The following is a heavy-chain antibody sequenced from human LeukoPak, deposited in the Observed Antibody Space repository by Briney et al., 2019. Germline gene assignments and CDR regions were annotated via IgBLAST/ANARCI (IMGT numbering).Heavy chain of an antibody. CDR1: GFTLSDRH. CDR2: SRSRSKPNSCSL. J-gene: IGHJ6*03. V-gene: IGHV3-72*01. CDR3: ARGRAVTTRGLSYYYYMDV. Sequence: HPGGSLRLSCAVSGFTLSDRHMDWLRQAPGKGLEWVGRSRSRSKPNSCSLEFAASVEGRFTMSRDDSKNSLYLQMNSLRSEDTAVYYCARGRAVTTRGLSYYYYMDVWGKGTTVTVSS. D-gene: IGHD4-11*01.